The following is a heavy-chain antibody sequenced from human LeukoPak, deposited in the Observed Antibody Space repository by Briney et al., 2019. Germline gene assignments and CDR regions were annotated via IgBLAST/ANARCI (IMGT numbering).Heavy chain of an antibody. J-gene: IGHJ4*02. CDR1: GFAFSTYA. Sequence: GGSLRLSCAASGFAFSTYAMSWVRQAPGKGLEWVSAISGSGDNTHYADSVKGRFTISRDNSKNTLFLQMNSLRAEDTAVYYCAKTSWLPLTNIDSWGQGTLLTVSS. CDR2: ISGSGDNT. V-gene: IGHV3-23*01. D-gene: IGHD6-19*01. CDR3: AKTSWLPLTNIDS.